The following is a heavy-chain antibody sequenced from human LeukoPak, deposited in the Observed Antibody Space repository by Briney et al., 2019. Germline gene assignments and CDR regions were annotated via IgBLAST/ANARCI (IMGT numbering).Heavy chain of an antibody. CDR2: IYYSGST. V-gene: IGHV4-59*01. D-gene: IGHD3-3*01. CDR1: GGSISSYY. J-gene: IGHJ6*03. Sequence: PSETLSLTCTVSGGSISSYYWSLIRQPPATGLERIGYIYYSGSTNYSPSLKSRVTISVDTSKNQFSLKLSSVTAADTAVYYCARVGGNPGYDFWSGYPNYYYYYMDVWGKGTTVTVSS. CDR3: ARVGGNPGYDFWSGYPNYYYYYMDV.